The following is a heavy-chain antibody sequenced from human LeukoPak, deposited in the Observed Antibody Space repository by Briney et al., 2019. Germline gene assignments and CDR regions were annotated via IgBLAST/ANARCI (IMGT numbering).Heavy chain of an antibody. CDR1: GFTVGSNY. Sequence: PGGSLRLSCAASGFTVGSNYMSWVRQAPGKGLEWVSVIYSGGSTYYADSVKGRFTISRDNSKNTLYLQMNSLRAEDTAVYYCAREDPTAVYGSGSYYTPIFDYWGQGTLVTVSS. J-gene: IGHJ4*02. V-gene: IGHV3-53*01. D-gene: IGHD3-10*01. CDR3: AREDPTAVYGSGSYYTPIFDY. CDR2: IYSGGST.